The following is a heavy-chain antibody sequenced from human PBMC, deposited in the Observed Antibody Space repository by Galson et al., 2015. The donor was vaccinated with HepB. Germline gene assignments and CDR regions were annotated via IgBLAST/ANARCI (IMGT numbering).Heavy chain of an antibody. CDR3: ARDFEDYGGRGFDY. D-gene: IGHD4-23*01. Sequence: SLRLSCAASGFVFGSCAMHWLRQAPGKGLEWVPVISFAGNIQKYAESVKGRFTISRDNSKSTVYLQLNGLRREDTAIYYCARDFEDYGGRGFDYWGQGVLVTVSS. CDR1: GFVFGSCA. V-gene: IGHV3-30-3*01. J-gene: IGHJ4*02. CDR2: ISFAGNIQ.